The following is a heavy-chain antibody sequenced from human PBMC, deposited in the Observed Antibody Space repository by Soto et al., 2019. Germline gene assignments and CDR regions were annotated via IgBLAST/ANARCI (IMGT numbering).Heavy chain of an antibody. D-gene: IGHD4-4*01. CDR3: ARDALQTTWFDP. V-gene: IGHV1-2*02. J-gene: IGHJ5*02. CDR1: GYTFTVYY. CDR2: INPNSGGT. Sequence: QVQLVQSGAEVKKPGASVKVSCKASGYTFTVYYMHWVRQAPGQGLEWIGWINPNSGGTKYAQKFQGRVTMSKDTSISTAYMELTRLRSDDTAVYYCARDALQTTWFDPWGPGTLVTVSS.